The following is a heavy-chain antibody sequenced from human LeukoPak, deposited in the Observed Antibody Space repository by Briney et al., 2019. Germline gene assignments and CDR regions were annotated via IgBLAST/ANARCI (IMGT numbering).Heavy chain of an antibody. CDR2: IRYDGSNK. Sequence: GGSLRLSCAASGFTFSSYGMHWVRQAPGKGLEWVAFIRYDGSNKYYADSVKGRFTISRDNSKNTLYLQMKSLRAEDTAVYYCAKDRERWLQSYFDYWGQGTLVTVSS. D-gene: IGHD5-24*01. CDR1: GFTFSSYG. J-gene: IGHJ4*02. V-gene: IGHV3-30*02. CDR3: AKDRERWLQSYFDY.